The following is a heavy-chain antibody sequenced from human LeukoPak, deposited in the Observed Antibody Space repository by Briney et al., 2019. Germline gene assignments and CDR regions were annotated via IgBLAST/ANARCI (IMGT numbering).Heavy chain of an antibody. CDR2: INPNSGGT. D-gene: IGHD5-18*01. V-gene: IGHV1-2*02. CDR1: GYTFTGYY. J-gene: IGHJ5*02. CDR3: ARGRPGYSYGKNWFDP. Sequence: ASVKVSCKASGYTFTGYYMHWVRQAPGQGLEWMGWINPNSGGTNYAQKFQGRVTMTRDTSISTAYMELSRLRSDDTAVYYCARGRPGYSYGKNWFDPWGQGTLVTVSS.